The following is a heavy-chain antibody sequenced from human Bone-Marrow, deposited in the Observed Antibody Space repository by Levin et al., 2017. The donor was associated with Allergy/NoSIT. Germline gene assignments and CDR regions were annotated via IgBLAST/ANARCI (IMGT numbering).Heavy chain of an antibody. CDR1: GDSVSSTSVT. Sequence: SQTLSLPCAISGDSVSSTSVTWDWIRQSPSRGLEWLGRTYYKSEWLHDYAVSVRSRITINPDTSKNQFSLHLNSVTPEDTAVYYCARWATSCMAFDIWGQGTMVTVSS. CDR3: ARWATSCMAFDI. CDR2: TYYKSEWLH. V-gene: IGHV6-1*01. D-gene: IGHD2-8*01. J-gene: IGHJ3*02.